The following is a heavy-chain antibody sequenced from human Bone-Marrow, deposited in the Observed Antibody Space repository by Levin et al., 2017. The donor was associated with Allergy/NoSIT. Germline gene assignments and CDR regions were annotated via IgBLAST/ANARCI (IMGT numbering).Heavy chain of an antibody. CDR2: ISWNGGNL. J-gene: IGHJ6*02. D-gene: IGHD3-16*01. V-gene: IGHV3-9*01. CDR1: GFTFGDYA. CDR3: SKDIYTSLYFHGFDV. Sequence: PGGSLRLSCVASGFTFGDYAMNWVRQAPGKGLEWVSGISWNGGNLGYAESVRGRFTISRDNDKYTLYLQMNSLRPEDSALYFCSKDIYTSLYFHGFDVWGRGTTVTVSS.